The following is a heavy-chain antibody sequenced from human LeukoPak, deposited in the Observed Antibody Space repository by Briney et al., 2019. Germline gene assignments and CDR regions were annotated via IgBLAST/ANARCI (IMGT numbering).Heavy chain of an antibody. D-gene: IGHD5-18*01. CDR3: ARARSSYGYGDAFDI. V-gene: IGHV3-23*01. Sequence: GGSLRLSCAASGFTFSNYAMSWVRQAPGKGLEWVSAIHGTDGRTWYPDSVKGRCTISRDNSRNTLYLQLNSLRAEDTAVYYCARARSSYGYGDAFDIWGQGTMVTVSS. CDR2: IHGTDGRT. CDR1: GFTFSNYA. J-gene: IGHJ3*02.